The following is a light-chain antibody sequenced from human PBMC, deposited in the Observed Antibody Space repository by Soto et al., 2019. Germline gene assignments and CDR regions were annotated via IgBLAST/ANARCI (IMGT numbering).Light chain of an antibody. Sequence: EIVLTQSPGTLSLSPGDRATLSYRASQSVGSNYLAWYQQKPGQAPRLLIFAATSRATGIPDRFDGSGSETDFTLTISRLAPEDFAVYYCQHYGSSPLTFGPGTKVEIK. J-gene: IGKJ1*01. V-gene: IGKV3-20*01. CDR3: QHYGSSPLT. CDR1: QSVGSNY. CDR2: AAT.